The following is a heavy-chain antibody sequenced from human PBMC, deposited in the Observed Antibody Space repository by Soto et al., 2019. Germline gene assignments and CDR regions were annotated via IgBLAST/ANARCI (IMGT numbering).Heavy chain of an antibody. Sequence: QVQLVQSGVEVKKPGASVRVSCKSSGYPFTHYGITWIRQARGQGLEWMGWISPFNGNTNYGQTLQGRVTLTTETSTSTVDMELRSLRSDDTAVYYCARDQSFDRTYYYGIDVWGQGTTVTVSS. CDR2: ISPFNGNT. J-gene: IGHJ6*02. D-gene: IGHD3-16*01. V-gene: IGHV1-18*01. CDR3: ARDQSFDRTYYYGIDV. CDR1: GYPFTHYG.